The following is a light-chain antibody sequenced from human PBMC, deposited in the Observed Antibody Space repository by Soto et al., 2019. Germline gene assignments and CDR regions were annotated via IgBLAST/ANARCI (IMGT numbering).Light chain of an antibody. CDR1: QDINNY. V-gene: IGKV1-33*01. Sequence: DIQMTQSPSSLSASVGDRVTITCQASQDINNYLNWYQQKPGKAPKLLIFDAFKLDTGVPSRFSGGGSGTDFTFTITSLQPEDIAIYFCQQYDSLPPTFGGGTKVEI. J-gene: IGKJ4*01. CDR3: QQYDSLPPT. CDR2: DAF.